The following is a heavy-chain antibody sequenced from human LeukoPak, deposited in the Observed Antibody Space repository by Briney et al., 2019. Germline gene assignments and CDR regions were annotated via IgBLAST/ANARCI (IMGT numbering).Heavy chain of an antibody. J-gene: IGHJ4*02. CDR2: THRSGDT. CDR3: ATRHHSRTYMVPLDS. D-gene: IGHD3-10*01. CDR1: GFSFSNAW. Sequence: GSQRLSCAASGFSFSNAWMNWVRQAPGKGLEWIGETHRSGDTKYNPSLNGRVTISMDNSKNQLSLNLISVTAADTAIYFCATRHHSRTYMVPLDSWGQGTLVTVSS. V-gene: IGHV4-4*01.